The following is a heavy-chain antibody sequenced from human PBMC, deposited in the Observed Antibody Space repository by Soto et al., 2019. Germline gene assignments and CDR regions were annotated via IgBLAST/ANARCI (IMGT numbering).Heavy chain of an antibody. Sequence: QVQLVQSGAEVKEPGASVNVSCRASGYTFNDYFLHWVRQAPGQGLEWMGWINPNSGSTNLAQRFQGWVTMTRDASISTVYLVLNRLKSDDTAVYYCVRVTATSPDAWLDPWGQGTLVTVSS. V-gene: IGHV1-2*04. CDR3: VRVTATSPDAWLDP. CDR2: INPNSGST. D-gene: IGHD4-4*01. J-gene: IGHJ5*02. CDR1: GYTFNDYF.